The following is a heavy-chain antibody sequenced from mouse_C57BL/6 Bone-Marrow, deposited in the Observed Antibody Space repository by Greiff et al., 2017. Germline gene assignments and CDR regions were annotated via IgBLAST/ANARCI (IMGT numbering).Heavy chain of an antibody. V-gene: IGHV6-3*01. J-gene: IGHJ2*01. CDR2: IRLKSDNYAT. CDR3: TITTVVAGGY. Sequence: EVQLQESGGGLVQPGGSMKLSCVASGFTFSNYWMNWVRQSPEKGLEWVAQIRLKSDNYATHYAESVKGRFTISRDDSKSSVYLQMNNLRAEDTGIYYCTITTVVAGGYWGQGTTLTVSS. CDR1: GFTFSNYW. D-gene: IGHD1-1*01.